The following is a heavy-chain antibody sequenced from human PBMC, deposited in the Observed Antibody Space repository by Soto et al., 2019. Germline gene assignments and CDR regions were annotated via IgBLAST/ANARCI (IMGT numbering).Heavy chain of an antibody. Sequence: GESLKISCKGSGYSFTSYWIGWVRQMPGKGLEWMGIIYPGDSDTRYSPSFQGQVTISADKSISTAYLQLSSLKASDTAMYYCARHSEAAAGFYYYYYGMDVWGQGTTVTVSS. CDR1: GYSFTSYW. J-gene: IGHJ6*02. CDR2: IYPGDSDT. V-gene: IGHV5-51*01. CDR3: ARHSEAAAGFYYYYYGMDV. D-gene: IGHD6-13*01.